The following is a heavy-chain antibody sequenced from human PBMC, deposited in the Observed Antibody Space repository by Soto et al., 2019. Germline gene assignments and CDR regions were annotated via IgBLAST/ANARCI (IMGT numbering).Heavy chain of an antibody. CDR2: IKQDGSEK. D-gene: IGHD2-15*01. V-gene: IGHV3-7*01. CDR3: ARVVRVVVVAALLDYFDY. CDR1: GFTFSSYW. J-gene: IGHJ4*02. Sequence: GGSLRLSCAASGFTFSSYWMSWVRQAPGKGLEWVANIKQDGSEKYYVDSVKGRFTISRDNAKNSLYLQMNSLRAEDTAVYYWARVVRVVVVAALLDYFDYWGQGTLVTVSS.